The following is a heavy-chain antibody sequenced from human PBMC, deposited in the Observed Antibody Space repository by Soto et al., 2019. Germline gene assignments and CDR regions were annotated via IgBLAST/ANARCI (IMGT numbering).Heavy chain of an antibody. J-gene: IGHJ4*02. V-gene: IGHV1-18*01. CDR3: ARDRLRGYDSSGFYS. CDR2: INPSDGNR. CDR1: GYSISLYG. Sequence: ASVTVSCQASGYSISLYGINWVRQAPGQGLEWMGWINPSDGNRNFAQKFEDRVTMTTATSTNTVFLELRSLKSDDTAIYYCARDRLRGYDSSGFYSWGQGTMVTVSS. D-gene: IGHD3-22*01.